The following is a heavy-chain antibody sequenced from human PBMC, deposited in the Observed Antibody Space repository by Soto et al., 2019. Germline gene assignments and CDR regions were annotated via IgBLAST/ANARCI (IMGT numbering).Heavy chain of an antibody. CDR3: ARQWRTPHNAFDI. J-gene: IGHJ3*02. D-gene: IGHD6-19*01. Sequence: GGSLSLSCAASGFTFSSYWMSWVRQAPGKGLEWVANIKQDGSEKYYVDSVKGRFTISRDNAKNSLYLQMNSLRAEDTAVYYCARQWRTPHNAFDIWGQGTMVTVSS. CDR1: GFTFSSYW. CDR2: IKQDGSEK. V-gene: IGHV3-7*01.